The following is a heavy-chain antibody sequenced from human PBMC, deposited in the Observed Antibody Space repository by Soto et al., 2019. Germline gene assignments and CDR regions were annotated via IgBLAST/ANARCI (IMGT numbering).Heavy chain of an antibody. D-gene: IGHD3-10*01. CDR1: GFTFSSYW. Sequence: GGSLRLSCAASGFTFSSYWMHWVRQAPGKGLVWVSRINSDGSSTSYADSVKGRFTISRDNAKNTLYLQMNSLRAKDTAVYYCARAQDYYGSGSPLDYWGQGTLVTVSS. V-gene: IGHV3-74*01. CDR2: INSDGSST. J-gene: IGHJ4*02. CDR3: ARAQDYYGSGSPLDY.